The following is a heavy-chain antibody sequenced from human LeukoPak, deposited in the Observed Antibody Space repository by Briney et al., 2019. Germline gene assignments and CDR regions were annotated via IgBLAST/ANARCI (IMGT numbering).Heavy chain of an antibody. CDR2: ITNDGSST. Sequence: GGSLRLSCAASGLTFSSHWMHWVRQAPGKGLVWVSRITNDGSSTTYADSVKGRFTISRDNAKNMLYLQVNSLRAEDTAVYFCVRDGQGSTPLDYWGQGTLVTVSS. J-gene: IGHJ4*02. V-gene: IGHV3-74*01. CDR1: GLTFSSHW. D-gene: IGHD2-15*01. CDR3: VRDGQGSTPLDY.